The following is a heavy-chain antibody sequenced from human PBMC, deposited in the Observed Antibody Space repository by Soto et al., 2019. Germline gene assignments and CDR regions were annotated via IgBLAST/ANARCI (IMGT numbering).Heavy chain of an antibody. CDR2: IYYSGST. CDR1: GDSISSYY. Sequence: QVQLQESGPGLVKPSETLSLTCTVSGDSISSYYWSWIRQPPGKGLEWIGYIYYSGSTNYNPSLKNRVTISVDTSKNQFSLKLSSVTAADTAVYYCARVDIVVVPAAWAYYYMDVWGKGTTVTVSS. V-gene: IGHV4-59*01. J-gene: IGHJ6*03. D-gene: IGHD2-2*01. CDR3: ARVDIVVVPAAWAYYYMDV.